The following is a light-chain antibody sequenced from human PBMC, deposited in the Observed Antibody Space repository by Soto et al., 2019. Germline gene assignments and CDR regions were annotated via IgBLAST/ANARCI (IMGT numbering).Light chain of an antibody. CDR1: QSISTW. V-gene: IGKV1-5*01. CDR2: DAS. J-gene: IGKJ1*01. CDR3: QQYKSYWT. Sequence: DIQMTQSPSTLSASVGDRVTITCRASQSISTWLAWYQQKPGKAPKLLIYDASSLESGVPSRFGGSGSGAEFTLTINSLQPDDFATYYCQQYKSYWTFGQGTKVDIK.